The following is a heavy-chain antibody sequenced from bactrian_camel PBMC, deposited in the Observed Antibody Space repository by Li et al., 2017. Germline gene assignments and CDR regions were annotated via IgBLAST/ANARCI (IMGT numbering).Heavy chain of an antibody. Sequence: DVQLVESGGGLVQAAGSLRLSCAASGFTFSTNCMSWVRQAPGKGLEWVSTINGMTGITYYADSVKGRFTISRDDAKNTVYLQLKSLKPEDTAVYYCARGIRSTYWGQGTQVTVS. CDR2: INGMTGIT. J-gene: IGHJ4*01. CDR3: ARGIRSTY. CDR1: GFTFSTNC. D-gene: IGHD6*01. V-gene: IGHV3S40*01.